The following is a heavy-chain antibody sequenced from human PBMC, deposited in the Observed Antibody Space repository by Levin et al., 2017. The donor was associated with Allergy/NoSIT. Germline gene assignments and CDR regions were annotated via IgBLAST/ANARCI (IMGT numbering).Heavy chain of an antibody. Sequence: TGGSLRLSCAASGFTFTSYAMSWVRQAPGKGLEWVSAISGSADSAYYVDSVKGRFTISRDNSKNTLYLQMNSLRAEDTAVYYCAKDPRDYIWGSYRFDDAFDIWGQGTMVTVSS. J-gene: IGHJ3*02. V-gene: IGHV3-23*01. CDR1: GFTFTSYA. CDR2: ISGSADSA. D-gene: IGHD3-16*02. CDR3: AKDPRDYIWGSYRFDDAFDI.